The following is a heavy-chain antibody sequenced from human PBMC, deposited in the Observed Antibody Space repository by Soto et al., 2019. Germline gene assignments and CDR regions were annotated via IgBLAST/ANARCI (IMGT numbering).Heavy chain of an antibody. V-gene: IGHV4-4*02. CDR3: AKGGGPDIAYGMDV. CDR2: IYHSGSI. D-gene: IGHD5-12*01. J-gene: IGHJ6*02. CDR1: GGSISSINW. Sequence: SETLSLTCDVSGGSISSINWWSWVRQPPGKGLKWIGEIYHSGSITYNPSLKSRVTISVDKSKNQFSLKLKSVTAADTAIDYGAKGGGPDIAYGMDVWGQGTTVTVSS.